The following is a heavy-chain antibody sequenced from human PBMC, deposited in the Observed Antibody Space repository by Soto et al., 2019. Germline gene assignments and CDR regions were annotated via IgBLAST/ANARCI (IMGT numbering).Heavy chain of an antibody. J-gene: IGHJ5*02. CDR3: GRGKRKEVATIFTDKWFDP. CDR1: GGTFNNHA. Sequence: QVQLVQSGAEVKKPGSSVKVSCKASGGTFNNHAINWVRQAPGQGLEWMGGIIPIFGTSNYAQKFQGRVTNTAGESARTGYMAPSSPRAEGTAVNFRGRGKRKEVATIFTDKWFDPWGQGTLVTVSS. CDR2: IIPIFGTS. V-gene: IGHV1-69*01. D-gene: IGHD3-3*01.